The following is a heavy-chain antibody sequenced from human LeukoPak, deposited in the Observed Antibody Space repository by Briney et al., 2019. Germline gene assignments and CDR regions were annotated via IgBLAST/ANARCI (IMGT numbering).Heavy chain of an antibody. D-gene: IGHD1-26*01. CDR3: ARPSLNTGSYFDY. CDR1: GFTFSSYA. CDR2: IKQDGSEI. J-gene: IGHJ4*02. V-gene: IGHV3-7*01. Sequence: SGGSLRLSCAASGFTFSSYAMHWVRQAPGKGLEWVANIKQDGSEIYYVDSVRGRFTISRDNAKNSLYLQMNSLRAEDTAVYYCARPSLNTGSYFDYWGQGILVSVSS.